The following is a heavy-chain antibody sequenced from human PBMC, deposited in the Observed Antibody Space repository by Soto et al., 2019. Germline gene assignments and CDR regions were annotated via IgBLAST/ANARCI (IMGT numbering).Heavy chain of an antibody. D-gene: IGHD6-13*01. CDR3: ARDGRYSSSWPLDY. V-gene: IGHV3-53*01. CDR2: VYTDGTI. Sequence: GGSLRLSCEVSGFTVTTNYMSWVRQAPGKGLEWVSVVYTDGTIYYADSVKGRFTISRDNSKNTLYLQMNSLRAEDTAVYYCARDGRYSSSWPLDYWGQGTLVTVSS. J-gene: IGHJ4*02. CDR1: GFTVTTNY.